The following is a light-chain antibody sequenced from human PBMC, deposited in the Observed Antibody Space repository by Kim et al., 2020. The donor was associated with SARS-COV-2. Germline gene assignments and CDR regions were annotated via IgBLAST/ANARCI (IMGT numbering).Light chain of an antibody. V-gene: IGKV1-5*03. J-gene: IGKJ2*01. CDR3: QQYNDYSRT. CDR2: KAS. Sequence: DLQMTQSPSTLSASVGDRVTITCRASHSISTWLAWYQQKPGKAPKLLIYKASTLQSGVPSRFSGGGSGTEFTLTISSLQPDDFATYYCQQYNDYSRTFGQGTKLEI. CDR1: HSISTW.